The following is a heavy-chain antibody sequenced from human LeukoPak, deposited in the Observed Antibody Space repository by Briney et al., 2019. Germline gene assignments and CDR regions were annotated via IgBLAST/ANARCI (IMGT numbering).Heavy chain of an antibody. CDR2: ISPNSSYI. D-gene: IGHD1-26*01. Sequence: GGSLRLSCAASGFTFSSFTINWVRQAPGKGLEWVSSISPNSSYIYYADSLKGRFTISRDNAKNSLYLQMNSLRAEDTAVYYCARDPHLHSGWELLETWSAPDREGHFDYWGQGILVTVSS. CDR1: GFTFSSFT. J-gene: IGHJ4*02. V-gene: IGHV3-21*01. CDR3: ARDPHLHSGWELLETWSAPDREGHFDY.